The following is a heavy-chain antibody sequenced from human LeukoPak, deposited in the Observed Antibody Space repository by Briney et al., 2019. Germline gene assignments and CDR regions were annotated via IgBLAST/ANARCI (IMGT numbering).Heavy chain of an antibody. CDR1: GGSISSYY. J-gene: IGHJ3*02. V-gene: IGHV4-59*01. D-gene: IGHD4-17*01. CDR3: ARGTVTTHDDAFDI. Sequence: SETLSLTCTVSGGSISSYYWSWIRQPPGKGLEWIGYIYYSGSTNYNPSLKSRVTISVDTSKNQFSLKLSSVTAADTAVYYCARGTVTTHDDAFDIWGQGTMVTVSS. CDR2: IYYSGST.